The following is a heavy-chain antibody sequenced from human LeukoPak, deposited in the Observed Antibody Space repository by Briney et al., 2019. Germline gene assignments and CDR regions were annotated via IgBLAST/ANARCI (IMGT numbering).Heavy chain of an antibody. J-gene: IGHJ4*02. CDR3: ARELVAGTFDH. CDR1: EFNVNDYY. Sequence: PGGSLRLSCGASEFNVNDYYMSWVRQASGKGLEWISDIGGSDTIVAYAGSVEGRFTISRDIAKNSLLLQMNSLRADDTAVYYCARELVAGTFDHWGQGILVTVSS. D-gene: IGHD1-7*01. V-gene: IGHV3-11*01. CDR2: IGGSDTIV.